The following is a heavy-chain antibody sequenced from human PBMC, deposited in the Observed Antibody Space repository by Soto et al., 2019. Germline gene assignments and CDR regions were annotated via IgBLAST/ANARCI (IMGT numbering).Heavy chain of an antibody. D-gene: IGHD6-19*01. V-gene: IGHV3-30*18. CDR2: ISYDGSNK. J-gene: IGHJ4*02. CDR1: GFTFSSYG. CDR3: AKGVDSSGQNGGELDY. Sequence: QVQLVESGGGVVQPGRSLRLSCAASGFTFSSYGMHWVRQAPGKGLEWVAVISYDGSNKYYADSVKGRFTISRDNSKNALYLQMNSLRAEDTAVYYCAKGVDSSGQNGGELDYWGPGTLVTVAS.